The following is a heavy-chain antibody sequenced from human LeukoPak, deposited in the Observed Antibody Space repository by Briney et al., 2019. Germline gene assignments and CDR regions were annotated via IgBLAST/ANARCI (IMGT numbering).Heavy chain of an antibody. D-gene: IGHD6-19*01. Sequence: SETLSLTCSVSGGSISGYYWSWIRQPPGKGLEWIGYIYYSGSTNYNPSLESRLTISADTSKNQFSLKLTSVTAADTAVYYCARGNGWYFYWGQGALVTVSS. V-gene: IGHV4-59*01. CDR3: ARGNGWYFY. CDR1: GGSISGYY. CDR2: IYYSGST. J-gene: IGHJ4*02.